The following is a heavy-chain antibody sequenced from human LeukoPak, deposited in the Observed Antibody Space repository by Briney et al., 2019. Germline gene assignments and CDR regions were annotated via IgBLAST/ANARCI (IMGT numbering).Heavy chain of an antibody. V-gene: IGHV1-2*02. D-gene: IGHD5-12*01. CDR2: INPNSGGT. CDR3: ASSYAYRGYSGY. Sequence: ASVKVSCKASGCTFTGYYMHWVRQAPGQGLEWMGWINPNSGGTNYAQKFQGRVTMTRDTSISTAYMELSRLRSDDTAVYYCASSYAYRGYSGYWGQGTLVTVSS. J-gene: IGHJ4*02. CDR1: GCTFTGYY.